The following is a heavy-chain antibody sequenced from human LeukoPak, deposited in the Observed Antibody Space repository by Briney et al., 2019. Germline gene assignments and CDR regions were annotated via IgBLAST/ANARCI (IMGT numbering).Heavy chain of an antibody. Sequence: GGSLRLSCAASGFTFSSYAMSWVRQPPGKGLEWVSVIRHSDDSTYNADSVKGRFTISRDISKNTLYLQMNSLSAEDTAIYYCAKTLFGVAIVLDSWGPGTLVTVSS. CDR1: GFTFSSYA. J-gene: IGHJ4*02. V-gene: IGHV3-23*01. CDR2: IRHSDDST. D-gene: IGHD3-3*01. CDR3: AKTLFGVAIVLDS.